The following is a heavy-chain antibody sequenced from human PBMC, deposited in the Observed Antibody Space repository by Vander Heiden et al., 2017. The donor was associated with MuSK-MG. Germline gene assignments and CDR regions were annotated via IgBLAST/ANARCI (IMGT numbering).Heavy chain of an antibody. V-gene: IGHV4-38-2*01. CDR1: GYSISSGYY. CDR3: ARHFRYREGYYFDY. J-gene: IGHJ4*02. Sequence: QVQLQESGPGLVKPSETLSLTCAVSGYSISSGYYWGWIRQPPGKGLEWIGSIYHSGSTYYNPSLKSRVTISVDTSKNQFSLKLSSVTAADTAVYYCARHFRYREGYYFDYWGQGTLVTVSS. CDR2: IYHSGST. D-gene: IGHD4-4*01.